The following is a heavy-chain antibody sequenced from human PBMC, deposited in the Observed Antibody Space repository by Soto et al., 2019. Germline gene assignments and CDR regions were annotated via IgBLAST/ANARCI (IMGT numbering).Heavy chain of an antibody. V-gene: IGHV3-74*01. CDR3: ARGLRNYYGVAV. Sequence: EVQLVESGGGLVQPGGSLRLSCVASGFTFSDYWMHWVRQAPGKGLVWVSRIKFDGSFTSHADSVKGRFTISRDNARNTVHLEMGRLRGDDTGVYYCARGLRNYYGVAVLGQGTTVTVSS. D-gene: IGHD4-17*01. CDR2: IKFDGSFT. J-gene: IGHJ6*02. CDR1: GFTFSDYW.